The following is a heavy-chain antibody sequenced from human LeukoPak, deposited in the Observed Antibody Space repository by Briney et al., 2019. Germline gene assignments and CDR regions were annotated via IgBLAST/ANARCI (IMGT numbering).Heavy chain of an antibody. D-gene: IGHD2-21*02. CDR2: IYYSGST. Sequence: SETLSLTCTVSGGSISSYYWSWIRQPQGKGLEWIGYIYYSGSTNYNPSLKSRVTISVDTSKNQFSLKLSSVTAADTAVYYCASVGDWSYFDYWGQGTLVTVSS. V-gene: IGHV4-59*01. CDR3: ASVGDWSYFDY. J-gene: IGHJ4*02. CDR1: GGSISSYY.